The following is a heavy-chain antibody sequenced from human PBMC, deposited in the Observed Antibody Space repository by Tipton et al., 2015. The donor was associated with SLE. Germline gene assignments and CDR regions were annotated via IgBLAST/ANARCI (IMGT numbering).Heavy chain of an antibody. CDR1: GFTVSSNY. V-gene: IGHV3-53*01. CDR3: AKGEAHESPWLYFQH. D-gene: IGHD3-9*01. Sequence: EASGFTVSSNYMSWVRQAPGKGLEWVSVIYSGGSTYYADSVKGRFTISRDNSKNTLYLQMNSLRAEDTAVYYCAKGEAHESPWLYFQHWGQGTLVTVSS. CDR2: IYSGGST. J-gene: IGHJ1*01.